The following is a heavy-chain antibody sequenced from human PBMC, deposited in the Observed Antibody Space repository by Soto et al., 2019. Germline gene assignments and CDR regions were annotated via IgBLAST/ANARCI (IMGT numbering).Heavy chain of an antibody. D-gene: IGHD3-3*01. CDR2: VSSSSSTI. CDR1: GFTFSSYS. CDR3: ARDGYYDFWSCYYADDFDI. V-gene: IGHV3-48*02. J-gene: IGHJ3*02. Sequence: GGSLRLSCAASGFTFSSYSMNWVRQAPAKGLEWVSYVSSSSSTIYYADSVKGRFTISRDNAKNSLYLQMNSLRDEDTAVYYCARDGYYDFWSCYYADDFDIWGQGTMCTVSS.